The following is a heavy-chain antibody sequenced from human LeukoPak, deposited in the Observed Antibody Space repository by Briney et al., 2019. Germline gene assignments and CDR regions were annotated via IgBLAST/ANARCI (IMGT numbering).Heavy chain of an antibody. V-gene: IGHV1-69*13. CDR1: GGTFSSYA. J-gene: IGHJ5*02. CDR3: ARARSGYSYGYNLDP. CDR2: IIPIFGTA. Sequence: SVKVSCKASGGTFSSYAISWVRQAPGQGLEWMGGIIPIFGTANYAQKFQGRATITADESTSTAYMELSSLRSEDAAVYYCARARSGYSYGYNLDPWGQGTLVTVSS. D-gene: IGHD5-18*01.